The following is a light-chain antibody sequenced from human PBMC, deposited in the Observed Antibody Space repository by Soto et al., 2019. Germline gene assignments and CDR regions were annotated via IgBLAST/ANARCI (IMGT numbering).Light chain of an antibody. V-gene: IGKV1-9*01. CDR3: QQYNDYSGM. Sequence: DIQLTQSPVFLSASVGDRVTITCRASQAITNNLAWYQQKPGKPPRLLIYDASNLQRGVPSRFSGSGSGTEFTLTITSLQPEDFATYYCQQYNDYSGMFGQGTKVDNK. CDR2: DAS. CDR1: QAITNN. J-gene: IGKJ1*01.